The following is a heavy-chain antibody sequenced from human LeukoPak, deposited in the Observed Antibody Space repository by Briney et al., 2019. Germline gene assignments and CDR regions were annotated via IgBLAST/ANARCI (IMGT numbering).Heavy chain of an antibody. Sequence: TLSLTCTVSGGSISSYYWSWIRQPPGKALEWLARIDWDDDKYYSTSLKTRLTISKDTSKNQVVLTMTNMDPVDTATYYCARMPGGSFDYWGQGTLVTVSS. V-gene: IGHV2-70*11. CDR2: IDWDDDK. CDR3: ARMPGGSFDY. J-gene: IGHJ4*02. CDR1: GGSISSYYW. D-gene: IGHD2-15*01.